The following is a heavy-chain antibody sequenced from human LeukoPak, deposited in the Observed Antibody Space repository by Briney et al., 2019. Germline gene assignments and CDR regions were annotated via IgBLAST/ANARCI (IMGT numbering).Heavy chain of an antibody. Sequence: SVKVSCKASGGTFSSYAISWVRQAPGQGLEWMGRIIPILGIANYAQKFQGRVTITADKSTSTAYMELRSLRSDDTAVYYCARGLRTDGYIPGYWGQGTLVTVSS. CDR3: ARGLRTDGYIPGY. V-gene: IGHV1-69*04. CDR1: GGTFSSYA. D-gene: IGHD5-24*01. J-gene: IGHJ4*02. CDR2: IIPILGIA.